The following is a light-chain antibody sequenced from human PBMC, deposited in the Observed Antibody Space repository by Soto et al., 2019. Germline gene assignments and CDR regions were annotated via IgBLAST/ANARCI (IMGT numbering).Light chain of an antibody. J-gene: IGKJ4*01. CDR1: QTINKY. CDR3: QQSSYAPVT. CDR2: AVS. V-gene: IGKV1-39*01. Sequence: DIQMTQSPSSLSASVGDRVTITCRTSQTINKYLNWYQQKPGKAPKLLIFAVSNLHSEVPSRFSGSGSGTDFTLTISNLQPEDFATYYCQQSSYAPVTFGGGTKVEI.